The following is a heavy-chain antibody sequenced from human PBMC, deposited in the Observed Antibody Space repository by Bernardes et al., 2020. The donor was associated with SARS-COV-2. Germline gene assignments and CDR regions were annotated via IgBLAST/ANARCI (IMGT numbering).Heavy chain of an antibody. D-gene: IGHD6-13*01. CDR2: IDWDDDK. Sequence: SGPTLVKPTQTLTLTCTFSGFSLSTSGMCVSWIRQPPGKALEWLARIDWDDDKYYATSLRTRLTISKDTSKNQVVLTMTNMDPMDTATYFCARITAAAATTDSWGQGTLVTVSS. V-gene: IGHV2-70*11. CDR3: ARITAAAATTDS. J-gene: IGHJ4*02. CDR1: GFSLSTSGMC.